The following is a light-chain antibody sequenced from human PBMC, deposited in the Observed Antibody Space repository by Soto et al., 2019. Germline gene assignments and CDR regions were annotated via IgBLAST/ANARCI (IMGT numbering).Light chain of an antibody. CDR2: RAS. CDR1: QSVSSTY. J-gene: IGKJ4*01. Sequence: EIVLTQSPGTLSLSPGERATLSCRASQSVSSTYLAWYQQKPGQAPRLLIYRASSRATGIPDRFSGSGSGTEFTLIISRLEPEDFAVYYCQQYVNLPLTFGGGTKVEIK. V-gene: IGKV3-20*01. CDR3: QQYVNLPLT.